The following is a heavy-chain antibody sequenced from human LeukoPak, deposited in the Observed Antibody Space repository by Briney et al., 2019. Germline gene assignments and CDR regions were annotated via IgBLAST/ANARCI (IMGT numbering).Heavy chain of an antibody. CDR2: MSGSGYGT. Sequence: GGSLRLSCVASGFTFSSFAMSWVRQAPGKGLEWVSSMSGSGYGTYYADSVKGRFTISRDNSKNTLYLQMNSLRAEDTAVYYCAKCRVAARIDYVDVWGKGTTVTVSS. CDR3: AKCRVAARIDYVDV. J-gene: IGHJ6*03. D-gene: IGHD6-6*01. CDR1: GFTFSSFA. V-gene: IGHV3-23*01.